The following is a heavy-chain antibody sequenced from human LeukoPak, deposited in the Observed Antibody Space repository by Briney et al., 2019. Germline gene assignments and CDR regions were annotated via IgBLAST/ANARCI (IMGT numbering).Heavy chain of an antibody. D-gene: IGHD5-24*01. CDR1: GFTFSSYG. Sequence: GGSPRLSCAASGFTFSSYGMHWVRQAPGKGLEWVAVISYDGSNKYYADSVKGRFTISRDNSKNTLYLQMNSLRAEDTAVYYCAKDWERWLQFMGDYWGQGTLVTVSS. J-gene: IGHJ4*02. V-gene: IGHV3-30*18. CDR3: AKDWERWLQFMGDY. CDR2: ISYDGSNK.